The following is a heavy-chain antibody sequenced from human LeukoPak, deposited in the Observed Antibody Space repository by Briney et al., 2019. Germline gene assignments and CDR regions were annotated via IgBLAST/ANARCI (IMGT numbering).Heavy chain of an antibody. CDR1: GFTVSSNY. CDR2: ISTGGDRV. J-gene: IGHJ3*02. D-gene: IGHD2-2*01. CDR3: AVDCSSPSCYGQSAFDI. V-gene: IGHV3-23*01. Sequence: GGSLRLSCAASGFTVSSNYMSWVRQAPGKGLEWVSVISTGGDRVYYADSVKGRFTTSRDNSRNTLYLQLNSLRAEDTAIYYCAVDCSSPSCYGQSAFDIWGQGTMVTVSS.